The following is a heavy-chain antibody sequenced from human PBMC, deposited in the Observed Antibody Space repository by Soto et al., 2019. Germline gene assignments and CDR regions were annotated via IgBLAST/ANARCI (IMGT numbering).Heavy chain of an antibody. Sequence: SETLSLTCTVSGGSISSSRHYWGWIRQPPGKGLEWIGNIYSSGNTYYNPSLKSRVTISVDTSKNQFSLKLSSVTAADTAVYYCVRHAQWIIRAYWGQGSLVTVSS. CDR3: VRHAQWIIRAY. J-gene: IGHJ4*02. D-gene: IGHD5-12*01. CDR2: IYSSGNT. V-gene: IGHV4-39*01. CDR1: GGSISSSRHY.